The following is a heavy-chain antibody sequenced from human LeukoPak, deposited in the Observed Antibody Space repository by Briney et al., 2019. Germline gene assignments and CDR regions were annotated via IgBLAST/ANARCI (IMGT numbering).Heavy chain of an antibody. Sequence: GGSLKLSCAASGFTFSGSDIHWVRQASGKGLEWVGHIRSKTNNYATADAASVKGRFTFSRDDSKNTAYIQMNSLKTEDTAVYYCTRHNYVRSGYGAFDIWGQGTMVTVSS. CDR1: GFTFSGSD. V-gene: IGHV3-73*01. CDR2: IRSKTNNYAT. J-gene: IGHJ3*02. CDR3: TRHNYVRSGYGAFDI. D-gene: IGHD3-22*01.